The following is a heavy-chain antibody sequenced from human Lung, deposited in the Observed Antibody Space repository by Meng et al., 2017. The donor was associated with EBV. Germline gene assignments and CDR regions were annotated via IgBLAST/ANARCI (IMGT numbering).Heavy chain of an antibody. Sequence: QGQLPDSAPGLLKPSQTLSPPCTVSGGSIRFGDYYWSWIRQPPGKGLEWIGYIYDSGSTSYNPSLMSRVTISVDTSRNQFSLKLTSVTAADTAVYYCAREYSSSSGLPGPWGQGTLVTVSS. J-gene: IGHJ5*02. V-gene: IGHV4-30-4*08. CDR3: AREYSSSSGLPGP. D-gene: IGHD6-6*01. CDR1: GGSIRFGDYY. CDR2: IYDSGST.